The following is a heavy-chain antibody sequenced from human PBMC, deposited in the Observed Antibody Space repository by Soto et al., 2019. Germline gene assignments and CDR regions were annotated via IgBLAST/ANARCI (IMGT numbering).Heavy chain of an antibody. D-gene: IGHD1-1*01. CDR3: AREADNNNAFET. Sequence: PGGSLRLSCAASGFTFSTYRMSWVRQAPGKGLEWMANINLSGSAKFYVDSVKGRFTISRDNAKNSLYLQMNSLRDEDTAVYYCAREADNNNAFETWGQGTMVTVSS. V-gene: IGHV3-7*01. CDR2: INLSGSAK. CDR1: GFTFSTYR. J-gene: IGHJ3*02.